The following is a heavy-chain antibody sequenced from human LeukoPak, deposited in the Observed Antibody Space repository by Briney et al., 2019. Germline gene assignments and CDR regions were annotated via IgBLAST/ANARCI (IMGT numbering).Heavy chain of an antibody. V-gene: IGHV3-30*02. J-gene: IGHJ4*02. D-gene: IGHD2-21*01. Sequence: GGSLRLSCKASGFTFSSYGMHWVRQAPGKGLQWVAFTRYDGSNKDYADFVNGRFTISRDNSEDMLYLEMNSLSPEDTAAYYCVKDDGTYYFDSWGRGTLVTVST. CDR3: VKDDGTYYFDS. CDR1: GFTFSSYG. CDR2: TRYDGSNK.